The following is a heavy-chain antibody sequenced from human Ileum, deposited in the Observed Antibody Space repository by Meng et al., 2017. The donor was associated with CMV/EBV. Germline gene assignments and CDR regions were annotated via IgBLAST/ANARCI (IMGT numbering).Heavy chain of an antibody. CDR3: AKGSLEWLYYGMDV. D-gene: IGHD3-3*01. Sequence: GESLKISCAGSGFTFRNYAMSWVRQAPGKGLEWVAVIYAGGRNTYYADSVKGRFNISRDDSKNMLYMQMKSLKTQDTAVYYCAKGSLEWLYYGMDVWGQGTMVTVSS. J-gene: IGHJ6*02. CDR1: GFTFRNYA. CDR2: IYAGGRNT. V-gene: IGHV3-23*03.